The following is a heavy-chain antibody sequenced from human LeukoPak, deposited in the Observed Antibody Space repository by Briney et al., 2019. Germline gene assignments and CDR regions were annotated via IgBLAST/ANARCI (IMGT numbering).Heavy chain of an antibody. Sequence: GRSLRLSCAASGFTFSSYAMHWVRQAPGKGLEWVAVISYDGSNKYYADSVKGRFTISRDNSKNTLYLQMNSLRAEDTAVYYCARGGSEEWLFIGGYWGQGTLATVSS. J-gene: IGHJ4*02. D-gene: IGHD3-3*01. CDR1: GFTFSSYA. CDR2: ISYDGSNK. V-gene: IGHV3-30-3*01. CDR3: ARGGSEEWLFIGGY.